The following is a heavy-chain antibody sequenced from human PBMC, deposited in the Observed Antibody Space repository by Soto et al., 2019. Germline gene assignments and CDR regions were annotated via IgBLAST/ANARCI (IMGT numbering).Heavy chain of an antibody. V-gene: IGHV1-69*13. Sequence: GASVKVSCKASGGTFSSYAISWVRQAPGQGLEWMGGIIPIFGTANYAQKFQGRVTITADESTSTAYMELSSLRSEDTAVYYCARSMIVVVTGGYNWFDPWGQGTLVTVSS. CDR3: ARSMIVVVTGGYNWFDP. D-gene: IGHD3-22*01. J-gene: IGHJ5*02. CDR2: IIPIFGTA. CDR1: GGTFSSYA.